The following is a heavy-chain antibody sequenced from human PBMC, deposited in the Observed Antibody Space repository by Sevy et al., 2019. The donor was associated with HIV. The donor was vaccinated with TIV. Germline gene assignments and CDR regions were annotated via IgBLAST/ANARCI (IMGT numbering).Heavy chain of an antibody. CDR1: GFTVNSNY. CDR2: IYSHGTT. CDR3: ARGKSGYGYALNY. D-gene: IGHD5-18*01. J-gene: IGHJ4*02. V-gene: IGHV3-66*01. Sequence: GGSLRLSCAASGFTVNSNYMTWVRQAPGKGLEGVSVIYSHGTTYHADSVKDRFTISKDNFKNTLYLQMNSLSAEDTADYYCARGKSGYGYALNYWGQGTLVTVSS.